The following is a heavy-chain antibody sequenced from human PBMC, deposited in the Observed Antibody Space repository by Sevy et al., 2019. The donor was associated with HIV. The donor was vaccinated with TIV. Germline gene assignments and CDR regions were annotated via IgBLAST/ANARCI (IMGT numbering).Heavy chain of an antibody. V-gene: IGHV3-15*01. Sequence: GESLRLTCAASGFTFSNAWMRWVRQAPGKGLEWVGRIKSKTDGGTTDYAAPVKGRFTISRDDSKNTLYLQMNSLKTEDTAVYYCTTAPYNWNYNYWGQGTLVTVSS. CDR3: TTAPYNWNYNY. J-gene: IGHJ4*02. D-gene: IGHD1-7*01. CDR2: IKSKTDGGTT. CDR1: GFTFSNAW.